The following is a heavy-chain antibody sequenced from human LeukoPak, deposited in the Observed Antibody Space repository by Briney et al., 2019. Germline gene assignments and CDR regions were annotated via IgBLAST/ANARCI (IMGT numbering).Heavy chain of an antibody. D-gene: IGHD3-3*01. V-gene: IGHV3-30-3*01. CDR3: ARDKWGNYDFWSGYYVPATYYFDY. CDR2: ISYDGSNK. Sequence: PGGSLRLSCAASGFTFSSYAMHWVRQAPGKGLEWVAVISYDGSNKYYADSVRGRFTISRDNSKNTLYLQMNSLRAEDTAVYYCARDKWGNYDFWSGYYVPATYYFDYWGQGTLVTVSS. J-gene: IGHJ4*02. CDR1: GFTFSSYA.